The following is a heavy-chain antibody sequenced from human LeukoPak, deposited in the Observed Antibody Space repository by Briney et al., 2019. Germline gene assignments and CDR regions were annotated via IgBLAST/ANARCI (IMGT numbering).Heavy chain of an antibody. J-gene: IGHJ4*02. Sequence: SETLSLTCTVSGGSISTYYWSWIRQPPGKGLEWIGYIYYSGSTNYNPSLKSRVTISVDTSKNQFSLKLSSVTAADTAVYYCARVTGYRIEDYFDYWGQGTLVTVSS. CDR3: ARVTGYRIEDYFDY. D-gene: IGHD6-13*01. CDR2: IYYSGST. CDR1: GGSISTYY. V-gene: IGHV4-59*01.